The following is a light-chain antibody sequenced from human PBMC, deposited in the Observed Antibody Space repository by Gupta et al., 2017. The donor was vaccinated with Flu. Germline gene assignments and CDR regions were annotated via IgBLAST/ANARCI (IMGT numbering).Light chain of an antibody. CDR2: DAS. Sequence: DIVLTQSPVTLSLSPGERATLSCRASQSVGSYLGWFQQKPGQAPRLLIYDASVRATGTPARFSGSGSGTDCTLTINSLEPEDFAFYYCQQRSNWPPGACSFGQGTKLEIK. CDR1: QSVGSY. V-gene: IGKV3-11*01. J-gene: IGKJ2*04. CDR3: QQRSNWPPGACS.